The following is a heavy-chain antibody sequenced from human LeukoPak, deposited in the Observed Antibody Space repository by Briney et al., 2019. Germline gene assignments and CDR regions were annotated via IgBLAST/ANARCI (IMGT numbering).Heavy chain of an antibody. CDR3: ARGEYGSGSYHIDY. V-gene: IGHV3-23*01. D-gene: IGHD3-10*01. J-gene: IGHJ4*02. CDR2: ISGSGGST. Sequence: GGSLRLSCAASGFTFNSYAMSWVRQAPGKGLEWVSNISGSGGSTYYADSVKGRFTISRDNAKNSLYLQMNSLRAEDTAVYYCARGEYGSGSYHIDYWGQGTLVTVSS. CDR1: GFTFNSYA.